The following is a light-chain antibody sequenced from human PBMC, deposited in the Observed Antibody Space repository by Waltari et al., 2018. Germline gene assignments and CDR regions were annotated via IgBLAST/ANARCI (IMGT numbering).Light chain of an antibody. Sequence: EIVLTQSPASLSLSPGDRATLSCRASQSVGRTLAWYQQRPGQAPRLLIYDASRRATGIPDRCSGSGSGTDFSLTISRLEPEEFAVYYCQKYGTRPATFGQGTKVEVK. CDR2: DAS. CDR1: QSVGRT. J-gene: IGKJ1*01. V-gene: IGKV3-20*01. CDR3: QKYGTRPAT.